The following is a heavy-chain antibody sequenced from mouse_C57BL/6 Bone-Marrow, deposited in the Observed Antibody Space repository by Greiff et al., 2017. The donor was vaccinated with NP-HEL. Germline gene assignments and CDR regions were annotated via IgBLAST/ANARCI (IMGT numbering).Heavy chain of an antibody. CDR1: GFSLNSYG. J-gene: IGHJ4*01. CDR2: IWRGGST. Sequence: VQGVESGPGLVQPSQSLSITCTVSGFSLNSYGVHWVRQSPGKGLEWLGVIWRGGSTDYNAAFMSRLSITQDNSKSQVFFKMNSLQADDTAIYYCDIVYDGYYVSRYYYAMDYGGQGTSVTVSS. V-gene: IGHV2-5*01. CDR3: DIVYDGYYVSRYYYAMDY. D-gene: IGHD2-3*01.